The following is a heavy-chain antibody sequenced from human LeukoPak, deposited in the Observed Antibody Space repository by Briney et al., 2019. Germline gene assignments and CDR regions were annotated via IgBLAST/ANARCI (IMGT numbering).Heavy chain of an antibody. D-gene: IGHD2/OR15-2a*01. V-gene: IGHV3-11*04. CDR3: ARDLSPAHF. CDR1: GFTYRDHY. CDR2: ISSSGSTI. J-gene: IGHJ4*02. Sequence: GGSLRLSCAASGFTYRDHYMSWIRQAPGKGLEWISYISSSGSTIYYADSVKGRFTVSRDNAKNSLFLQVNSLRAEDTAVYYCARDLSPAHFWGQGTLVTVSS.